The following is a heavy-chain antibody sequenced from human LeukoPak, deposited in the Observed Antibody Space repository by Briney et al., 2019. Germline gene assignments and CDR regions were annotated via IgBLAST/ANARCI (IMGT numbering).Heavy chain of an antibody. D-gene: IGHD4-17*01. J-gene: IGHJ4*02. CDR3: ARVADYGEVYFDY. Sequence: GGSLRLSCAASGFTFSSYSMNWVRQAPGKGLEWASVIYSGGSTYYADSVKGRFTISRDNSKNTLYLQMNSLRAEDTAVYYCARVADYGEVYFDYWGQGTLVTVSS. CDR1: GFTFSSYS. CDR2: IYSGGST. V-gene: IGHV3-53*01.